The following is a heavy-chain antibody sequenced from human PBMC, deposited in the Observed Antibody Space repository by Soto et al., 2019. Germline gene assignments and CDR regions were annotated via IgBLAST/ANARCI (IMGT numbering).Heavy chain of an antibody. CDR3: ARGRLRPDGIDY. V-gene: IGHV4-39*01. J-gene: IGHJ4*02. CDR2: FYYSGST. D-gene: IGHD1-26*01. Sequence: QLQLQESGPGLVKPSETLSLTCTVSGGSISSSSYYWGWIRQPPGKGLEWIGSFYYSGSTYYNPSLKSRVTISVDTSKNQFSLKLSSVTAADTAVYYCARGRLRPDGIDYWGQGTLVTVSS. CDR1: GGSISSSSYY.